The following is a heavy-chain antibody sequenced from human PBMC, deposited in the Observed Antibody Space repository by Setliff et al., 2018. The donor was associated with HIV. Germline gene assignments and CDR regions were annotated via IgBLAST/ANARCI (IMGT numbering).Heavy chain of an antibody. J-gene: IGHJ4*02. Sequence: SETLSLTCTVSGGSISSHYWSWIRQTPGKGLEWIGEINHSGSTNYNPSLKSRVTISLDTSKSQFSLKLTSVTAADTAVYYCAMPHPPHFDSWGQGTLVTSPQ. CDR1: GGSISSHY. CDR3: AMPHPPHFDS. V-gene: IGHV4-34*01. CDR2: INHSGST.